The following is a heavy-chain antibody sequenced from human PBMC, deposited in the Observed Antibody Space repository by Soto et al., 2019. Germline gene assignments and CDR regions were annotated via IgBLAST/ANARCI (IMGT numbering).Heavy chain of an antibody. CDR3: AKDRSSSWYYYYYMDV. CDR2: ISGSGGST. D-gene: IGHD6-13*01. Sequence: GGSLRLSCAASGFTFSSYAMSWVRQAPGKGLEWVSAISGSGGSTYYADSVKGRFTTSRDNSKNTLYLQMNSLRAEDTAVYYCAKDRSSSWYYYYYMDVWGKGTTVTVSS. J-gene: IGHJ6*03. CDR1: GFTFSSYA. V-gene: IGHV3-23*01.